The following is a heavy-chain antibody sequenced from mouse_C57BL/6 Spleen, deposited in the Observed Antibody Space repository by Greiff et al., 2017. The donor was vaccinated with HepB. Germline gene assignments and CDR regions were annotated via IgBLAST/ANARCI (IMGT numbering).Heavy chain of an antibody. D-gene: IGHD2-4*01. J-gene: IGHJ1*03. CDR1: GFTFSDYG. Sequence: DVKLVESGGGLVKPGGSLKLSCAASGFTFSDYGMHWVRQAPEKGLEWVAYISSGSSTIYYADTVKGRFTISRDNAKNTLFLQMTSLRSEDTAMYYCARLDDYDWYFDVWGTGTTVTVSS. CDR3: ARLDDYDWYFDV. CDR2: ISSGSSTI. V-gene: IGHV5-17*01.